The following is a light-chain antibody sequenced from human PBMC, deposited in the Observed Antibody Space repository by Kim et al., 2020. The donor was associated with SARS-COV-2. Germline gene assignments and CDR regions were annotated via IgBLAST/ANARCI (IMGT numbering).Light chain of an antibody. CDR1: QSLLRSNGYSY. V-gene: IGKV2-28*01. CDR2: LGS. CDR3: MQVHQVPRT. Sequence: DIVMTQSPLSLTVTPGEPASISCRSSQSLLRSNGYSYWDWFLQRPGQSPQLLIYLGSNRASGAPDRFSGSGSGTDFTLKISTVEAEDVGVYYCMQVHQVPRTFGQGTKVDIK. J-gene: IGKJ1*01.